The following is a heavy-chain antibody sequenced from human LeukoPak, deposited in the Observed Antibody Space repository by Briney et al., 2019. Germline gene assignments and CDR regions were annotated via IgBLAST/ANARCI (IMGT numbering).Heavy chain of an antibody. CDR1: GGSISSSSYY. Sequence: SETLSLTCTVSGGSISSSSYYWGWIRQPPGKGLEWIGSIYYSGSTYYNPSLKSRVTISVDTSKNQFSLKLSSVTAADTAVYYCAMKYSGYDLSYFDYWGQGTLVTVSS. CDR2: IYYSGST. V-gene: IGHV4-39*01. D-gene: IGHD5-12*01. J-gene: IGHJ4*02. CDR3: AMKYSGYDLSYFDY.